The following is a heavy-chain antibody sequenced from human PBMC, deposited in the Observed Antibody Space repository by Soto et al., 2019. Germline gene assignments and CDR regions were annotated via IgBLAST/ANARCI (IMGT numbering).Heavy chain of an antibody. CDR2: IYYSGTT. D-gene: IGHD3-3*01. CDR1: VTPMNSADFY. Sequence: SXTLSLTCTVSVTPMNSADFYWTWIRQPPGKGLEWIGYIYYSGTTFHNPSLRSRISMSVDTSKNQFSLRLNSVTAADTAVYYCARGYDSAGFSPYGLDVWGQGTTVTASS. V-gene: IGHV4-30-4*01. J-gene: IGHJ6*02. CDR3: ARGYDSAGFSPYGLDV.